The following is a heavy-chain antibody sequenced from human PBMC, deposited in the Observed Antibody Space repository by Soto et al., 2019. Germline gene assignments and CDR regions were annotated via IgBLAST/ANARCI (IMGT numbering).Heavy chain of an antibody. CDR3: ARDNGQWLVG. V-gene: IGHV1-18*01. Sequence: QVQLVQSGAEVKKPGASVKVSCKTSGYGFIAYGITWVRQAPGQGFEWMGRTTTYNGNTKYAQKVQGRVTMTTDTSTSTAYMELRSLRFDDTAVYYCARDNGQWLVGWGQGTLVTVSS. CDR2: TTTYNGNT. CDR1: GYGFIAYG. J-gene: IGHJ4*02. D-gene: IGHD6-19*01.